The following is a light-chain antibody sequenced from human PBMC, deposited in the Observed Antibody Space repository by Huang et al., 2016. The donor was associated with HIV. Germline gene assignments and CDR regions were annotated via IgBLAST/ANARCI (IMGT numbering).Light chain of an antibody. J-gene: IGKJ4*01. CDR2: GAS. CDR3: QQYYDRPLS. CDR1: QSVSSN. Sequence: EIVMTQSPATLAVSPGERATLSCRASQSVSSNVAWYQQKPGQAPRLLRYGASTRATGIPARFSGSGSGTEFTLTISSLQSEDFAVYHCQQYYDRPLSFGGGTKVEIK. V-gene: IGKV3-15*01.